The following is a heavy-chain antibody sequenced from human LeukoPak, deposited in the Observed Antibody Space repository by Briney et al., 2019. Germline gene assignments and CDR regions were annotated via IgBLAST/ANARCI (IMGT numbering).Heavy chain of an antibody. Sequence: GGSLRLSCEASGFTFTRYSMSWIRQAPGKGLEWVSAISGSGGGAYYADSVKGRFTISRDNPKNTLYLQMNSLRAEDTAVYYCAKEPYSGSIFDSWGQGTLVTVSS. D-gene: IGHD1-26*01. CDR2: ISGSGGGA. J-gene: IGHJ4*02. CDR3: AKEPYSGSIFDS. CDR1: GFTFTRYS. V-gene: IGHV3-23*01.